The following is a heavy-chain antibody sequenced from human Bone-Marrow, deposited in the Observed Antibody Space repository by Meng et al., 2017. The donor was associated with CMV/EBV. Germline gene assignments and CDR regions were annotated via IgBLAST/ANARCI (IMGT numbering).Heavy chain of an antibody. V-gene: IGHV1-18*01. CDR1: GYTFISYG. CDR3: ARAQPPSMAYDFWSGHGRGWGHFDY. CDR2: ISAYSGNR. D-gene: IGHD3-3*01. Sequence: ASVKVSCKASGYTFISYGISWVRQAPGQGLEWMGWISAYSGNRKYAQKLQGRVTMTTDTSTSTGYMELRSLRSDDTAVYYCARAQPPSMAYDFWSGHGRGWGHFDYWGQGTLVTVSS. J-gene: IGHJ4*02.